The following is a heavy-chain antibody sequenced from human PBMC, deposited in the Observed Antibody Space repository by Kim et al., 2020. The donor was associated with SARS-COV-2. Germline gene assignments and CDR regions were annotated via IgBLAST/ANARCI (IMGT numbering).Heavy chain of an antibody. Sequence: GGSLRLSCAASGFTFSSYSMNWVRQAPGKGLEWVSYISSSSSTIYYADSVKGRFTISRDNAKNSLYLQMNSLRAEDTAVYYCAREMVIAAAGYYYYYGMDVWGQGTTVNVSS. J-gene: IGHJ6*02. CDR1: GFTFSSYS. CDR3: AREMVIAAAGYYYYYGMDV. V-gene: IGHV3-48*04. D-gene: IGHD6-13*01. CDR2: ISSSSSTI.